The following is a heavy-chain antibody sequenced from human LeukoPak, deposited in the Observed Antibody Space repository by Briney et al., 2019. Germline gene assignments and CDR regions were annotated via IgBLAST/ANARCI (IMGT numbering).Heavy chain of an antibody. V-gene: IGHV3-64*01. Sequence: PGGSLRLSWAASGFTFNIFAIHWVRQAPGQGLEYVSAVSADGGSTCYANSVKGRFTISRDNSKNMLYVQMGSLRGDDMAVYYCARRQCTSRSGYLDYWGQGTLVTVSS. CDR3: ARRQCTSRSGYLDY. D-gene: IGHD1-26*01. CDR2: VSADGGST. J-gene: IGHJ4*02. CDR1: GFTFNIFA.